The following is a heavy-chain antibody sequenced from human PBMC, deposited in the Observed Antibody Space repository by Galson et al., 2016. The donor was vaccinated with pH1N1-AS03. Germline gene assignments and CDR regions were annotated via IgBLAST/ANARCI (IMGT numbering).Heavy chain of an antibody. V-gene: IGHV3-53*01. CDR1: GLSVAKNY. CDR3: ARVNSSTYSDGWVPFDY. CDR2: IYTGGDT. D-gene: IGHD5-24*01. J-gene: IGHJ4*02. Sequence: SLRLSCAVSGLSVAKNYMSWVRQAPGKGLEWVSSIYTGGDTFYTDSVRGRFTISRDDSKNTLYLQMNSLRAADTAMYYCARVNSSTYSDGWVPFDYWGPGNLGHRLL.